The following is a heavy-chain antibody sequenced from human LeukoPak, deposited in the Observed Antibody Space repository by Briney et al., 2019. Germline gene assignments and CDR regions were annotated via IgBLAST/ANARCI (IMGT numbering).Heavy chain of an antibody. Sequence: SETLSLTCAVYGGSFSGYYWTWIRQPPGKGLEWIGEMNHSGSANYNPSLKSRVTISVDTSKNQFSLKLGSVTAADTAMYYCARLSPRSGARSGSSWVLFDCWGQGTVVTVSS. V-gene: IGHV4-34*01. CDR3: ARLSPRSGARSGSSWVLFDC. CDR2: MNHSGSA. CDR1: GGSFSGYY. D-gene: IGHD6-13*01. J-gene: IGHJ4*02.